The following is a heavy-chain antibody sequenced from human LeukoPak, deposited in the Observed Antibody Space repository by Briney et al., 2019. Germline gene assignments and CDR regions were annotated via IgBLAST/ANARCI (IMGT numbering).Heavy chain of an antibody. CDR2: ISYDGSNK. CDR1: GFTFNNYG. CDR3: ARVMVDFWSGIDY. V-gene: IGHV3-30*19. Sequence: GGSLRLSCAASGFTFNNYGMHWVRQAPGKGLEWVAVISYDGSNKYYADSVKGRFTISRDNSKNTLYLQMNSLRAEDTAVYYCARVMVDFWSGIDYWGQGTLVTVSS. D-gene: IGHD3-3*01. J-gene: IGHJ4*02.